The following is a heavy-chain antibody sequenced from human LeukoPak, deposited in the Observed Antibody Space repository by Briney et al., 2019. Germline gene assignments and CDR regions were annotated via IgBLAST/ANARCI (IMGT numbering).Heavy chain of an antibody. D-gene: IGHD1-26*01. CDR1: GFTFDDYA. Sequence: PGRSLRLSCAASGFTFDDYAMHWVRQAPGKGLEWVSGISWNSGSIGYADSVKGRFTISRDSAKNSLYLQMNSLRAEDTALYYCAKDSQVGATRYYFDYWGQGTLVTVSS. V-gene: IGHV3-9*01. CDR3: AKDSQVGATRYYFDY. CDR2: ISWNSGSI. J-gene: IGHJ4*02.